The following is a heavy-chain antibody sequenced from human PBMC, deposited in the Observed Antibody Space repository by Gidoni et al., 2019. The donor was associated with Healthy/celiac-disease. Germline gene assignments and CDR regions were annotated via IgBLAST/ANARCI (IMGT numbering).Heavy chain of an antibody. CDR3: AKDMTPSTMVRGPPGTPFDY. CDR2: ISWDGGST. V-gene: IGHV3-43*01. J-gene: IGHJ4*02. CDR1: GFTFDDYT. D-gene: IGHD3-10*01. Sequence: EVQLVESGGVVVQPGGSLRLSCAASGFTFDDYTMHWVRQAPGKGLEWVSLISWDGGSTYYADSVKGRFTISRDNSKNSLYLQMNSLRTEDTALYYCAKDMTPSTMVRGPPGTPFDYWGQGTLVTVSS.